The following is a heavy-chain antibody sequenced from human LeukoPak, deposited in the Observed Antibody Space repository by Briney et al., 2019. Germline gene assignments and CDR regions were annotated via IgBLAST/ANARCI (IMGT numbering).Heavy chain of an antibody. Sequence: GASVKVSCKASGYSFTNYDINWVRQATGQGLEWMGWMNPKSGDTGYSQTFQGRVFITRDTSINTAYTELSSLGSDDTAVNYCARDGRGSRSSWFDPWGQGTLVIVSS. CDR1: GYSFTNYD. D-gene: IGHD3-10*01. CDR2: MNPKSGDT. J-gene: IGHJ5*02. V-gene: IGHV1-8*03. CDR3: ARDGRGSRSSWFDP.